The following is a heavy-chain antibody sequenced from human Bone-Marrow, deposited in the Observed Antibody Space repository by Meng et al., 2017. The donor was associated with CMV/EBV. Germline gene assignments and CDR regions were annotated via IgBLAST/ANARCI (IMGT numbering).Heavy chain of an antibody. CDR3: VRGSGHTVDY. V-gene: IGHV3-7*04. CDR2: IKQDGSEK. Sequence: GGSLRLSCAASGFTFSRYWMSWVRQAPGKGLEWMANIKQDGSEKYYVDSVKGRFTISRDNAKNSLYLQMNSLRAEDTAVYYCVRGSGHTVDYWGQGARVTVSS. CDR1: GFTFSRYW. J-gene: IGHJ4*02.